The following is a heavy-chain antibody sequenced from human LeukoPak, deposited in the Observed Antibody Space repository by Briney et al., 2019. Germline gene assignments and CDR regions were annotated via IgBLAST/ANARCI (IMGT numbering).Heavy chain of an antibody. V-gene: IGHV4-34*01. CDR3: ARGQDYDHAFDM. D-gene: IGHD4-17*01. J-gene: IGHJ3*02. CDR1: GGSFSGYY. CDR2: INHSGST. Sequence: KPSETLSLTCAVYGGSFSGYYWSWIRQPPGKGLEWIGEINHSGSTNYNPSLKSRVTISVDTSKNQFSLKLSSVTAADTAVYYCARGQDYDHAFDMWGQGTMVTVSS.